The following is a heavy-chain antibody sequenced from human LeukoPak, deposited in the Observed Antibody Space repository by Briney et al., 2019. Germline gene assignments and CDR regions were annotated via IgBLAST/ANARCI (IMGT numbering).Heavy chain of an antibody. CDR1: GGSFSGYY. V-gene: IGHV4-30-4*08. CDR3: ARGDSSGSLPYNWFDP. CDR2: IYYSGST. D-gene: IGHD6-19*01. J-gene: IGHJ5*02. Sequence: SETLSLTCAVYGGSFSGYYWSWIRQPPGKGLEWIGYIYYSGSTYYNPSLKSRVTISVDTSKNQFSLKLSSVTAADTAVYYCARGDSSGSLPYNWFDPWGQGTLVTVSS.